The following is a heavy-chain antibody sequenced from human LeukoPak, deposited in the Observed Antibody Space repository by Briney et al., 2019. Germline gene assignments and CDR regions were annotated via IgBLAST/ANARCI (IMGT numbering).Heavy chain of an antibody. CDR2: ISSSSSYI. CDR1: GFTFSSYS. J-gene: IGHJ6*03. CDR3: ARERRDGVIGFLGYYYMDV. Sequence: PGGSLRLSCAASGFTFSSYSMNWVRQAPGKGLEWVSSISSSSSYIYYADSVKGRFTISRDNAKNSLYLQMNSLRAEDTAVYYCARERRDGVIGFLGYYYMDVWGKGTTVTVSS. V-gene: IGHV3-21*01. D-gene: IGHD2/OR15-2a*01.